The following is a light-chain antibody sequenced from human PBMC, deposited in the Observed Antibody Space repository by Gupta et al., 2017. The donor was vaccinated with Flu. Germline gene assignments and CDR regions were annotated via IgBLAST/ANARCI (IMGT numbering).Light chain of an antibody. J-gene: IGLJ1*01. CDR1: SSDVGGYNH. V-gene: IGLV2-11*01. Sequence: QSALPQPRSVSGSPGQSVTISCTGTSSDVGGYNHVSWYQHHPGKAPKLMIYDVSKRPSGVPDRFSGSKSGNTASLTISGRQTEDEADYYCCSYAGSDTEVFGPGIKVTVL. CDR3: CSYAGSDTEV. CDR2: DVS.